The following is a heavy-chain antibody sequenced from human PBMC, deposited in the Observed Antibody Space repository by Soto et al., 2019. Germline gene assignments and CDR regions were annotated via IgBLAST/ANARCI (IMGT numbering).Heavy chain of an antibody. CDR3: VRDHYGFNSLDY. CDR1: GFTFSSYW. D-gene: IGHD4-17*01. V-gene: IGHV3-74*01. CDR2: IRGDGGYT. J-gene: IGHJ4*02. Sequence: EVQLVESGGGLGHPGGSLRLSCAASGFTFSSYWMHWVRQAPGKGLVHVSRIRGDGGYTDHAESVKGRFNISRDNAKNTLYLKMNGLRVEDTAVYYCVRDHYGFNSLDYWGQGTLVPVSS.